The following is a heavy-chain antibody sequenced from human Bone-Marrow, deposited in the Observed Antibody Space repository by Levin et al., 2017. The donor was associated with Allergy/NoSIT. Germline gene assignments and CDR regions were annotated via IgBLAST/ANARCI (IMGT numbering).Heavy chain of an antibody. D-gene: IGHD2-8*01. V-gene: IGHV1-24*01. Sequence: VASVKVSCKVSGYTLTELSMHWVRQAPGKGLEWMGGFDPEDGETIYAQKFQGRVTMTEDTSTDTAYMELSSLRSEDTAVYYCATLARYCTNGVCYFFDYWGQGTLVTVSS. CDR2: FDPEDGET. CDR3: ATLARYCTNGVCYFFDY. CDR1: GYTLTELS. J-gene: IGHJ4*02.